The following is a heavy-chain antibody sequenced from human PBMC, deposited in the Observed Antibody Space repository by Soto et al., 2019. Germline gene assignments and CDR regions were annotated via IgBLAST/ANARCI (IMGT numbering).Heavy chain of an antibody. CDR2: IYYSGST. Sequence: SETLSLTCTVSGGSISSGGYYWSWIRQHPGKGLEWIGYIYYSGSTYYNPSLKSRVTISVDTSKNQFSLKLSSVTAVDTAVYYCARDLSSSWSGEMYGMDVWGQGTTVTVSS. J-gene: IGHJ6*02. D-gene: IGHD6-13*01. CDR1: GGSISSGGYY. V-gene: IGHV4-31*03. CDR3: ARDLSSSWSGEMYGMDV.